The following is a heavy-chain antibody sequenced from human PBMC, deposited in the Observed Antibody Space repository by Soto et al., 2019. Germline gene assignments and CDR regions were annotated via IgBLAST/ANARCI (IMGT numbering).Heavy chain of an antibody. Sequence: EVQLVESGGGLVQPGGSLRLSCAASGFTFSTYAMHWVRQAPGKGLEYVSAISPNGGNTYYANSVKGGFTISRDNSKNALYLQMDSLRPEDMALYYCARDRCPNSVCCAPSYFWGQGTLVTVSS. CDR2: ISPNGGNT. D-gene: IGHD2-8*01. J-gene: IGHJ4*02. CDR1: GFTFSTYA. CDR3: ARDRCPNSVCCAPSYF. V-gene: IGHV3-64*01.